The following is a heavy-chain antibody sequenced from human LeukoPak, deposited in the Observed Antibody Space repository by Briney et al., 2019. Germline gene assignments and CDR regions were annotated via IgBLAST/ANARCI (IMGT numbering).Heavy chain of an antibody. Sequence: AGGSLRLSCAASRFTFSSYEMNWVRQAPGKGLECVSFISSSGNTIYYADSVMGRFTISRDNAKNSLYLQMNSLRAEDSAIYYCARDHGAYWGQGTLVTVSS. D-gene: IGHD3-10*01. CDR2: ISSSGNTI. V-gene: IGHV3-48*03. CDR3: ARDHGAY. CDR1: RFTFSSYE. J-gene: IGHJ4*02.